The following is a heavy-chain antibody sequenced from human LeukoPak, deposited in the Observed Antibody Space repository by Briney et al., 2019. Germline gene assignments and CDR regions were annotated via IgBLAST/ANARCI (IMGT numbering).Heavy chain of an antibody. V-gene: IGHV4-59*01. CDR3: ARTSVVVIARKGAFDI. J-gene: IGHJ3*02. Sequence: PSETLSLTCTVSGGSISSYYWSWIRQPPGKGLEGIGYIYYSGSTNYNPSLKSRGTISVDTSKNQFSLKLSSVTAADTAVYYCARTSVVVIARKGAFDIWGQGTMVTVSS. CDR1: GGSISSYY. D-gene: IGHD2-21*01. CDR2: IYYSGST.